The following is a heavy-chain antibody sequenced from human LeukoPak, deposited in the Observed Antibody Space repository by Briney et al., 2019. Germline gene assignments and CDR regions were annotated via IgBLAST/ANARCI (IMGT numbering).Heavy chain of an antibody. D-gene: IGHD1-26*01. CDR1: GYTFTSYA. Sequence: ASVKVSCKAPGYTFTSYAMNWVRQAPGQGLEWMGWINTNTGNPTYAQGFTGRFVFSLDTSVSTAYLQISSLKAEDTAVYYCASKAPLHYSYYYYYGMDVWGQGTTVTVSS. V-gene: IGHV7-4-1*02. CDR2: INTNTGNP. J-gene: IGHJ6*02. CDR3: ASKAPLHYSYYYYYGMDV.